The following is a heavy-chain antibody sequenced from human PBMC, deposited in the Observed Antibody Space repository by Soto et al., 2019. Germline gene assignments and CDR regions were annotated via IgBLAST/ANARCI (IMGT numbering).Heavy chain of an antibody. CDR2: ISGSGGST. D-gene: IGHD2-15*01. CDR1: GFTFSSYA. Sequence: GGSLRLSCAASGFTFSSYAMSWVRQAPGKGLEWVSAISGSGGSTYYVDSVKGRFTISRDNSKNTLYLQMNSLRAEDTAVYYCAKLGTDIVVVVAATPDYQLDDYYYYMDVWGKGTTVTVSS. CDR3: AKLGTDIVVVVAATPDYQLDDYYYYMDV. J-gene: IGHJ6*03. V-gene: IGHV3-23*01.